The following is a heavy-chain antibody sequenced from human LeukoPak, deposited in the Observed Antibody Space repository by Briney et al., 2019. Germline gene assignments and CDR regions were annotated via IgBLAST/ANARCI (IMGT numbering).Heavy chain of an antibody. Sequence: PGGSLRLSCAASGFTFSSYAMSWVRQAPGKGLEWGSAISGSGGSTYYADSVKGRFTISRDNSKNTLYLQMNSLRAEDTAVYYCAIIMITFGGVPPTDYWGQGTLVTVSS. CDR2: ISGSGGST. CDR3: AIIMITFGGVPPTDY. J-gene: IGHJ4*02. V-gene: IGHV3-23*01. CDR1: GFTFSSYA. D-gene: IGHD3-16*01.